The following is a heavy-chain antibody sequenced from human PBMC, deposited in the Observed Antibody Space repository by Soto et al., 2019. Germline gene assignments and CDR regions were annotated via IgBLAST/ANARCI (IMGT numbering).Heavy chain of an antibody. V-gene: IGHV3-33*01. J-gene: IGHJ3*02. CDR2: IWYDGSNK. CDR1: GFTFSSYG. Sequence: QVQLVESGGGVVQPGRSLRLSCAASGFTFSSYGMHWVRQAPGKGLEWVAVIWYDGSNKYYADSVKGRFTISRDNSKNSLYLKMNSLRAEDTAVYYCARKGPFMYDAFDIWGQGTIVTVSS. CDR3: ARKGPFMYDAFDI. D-gene: IGHD3-10*02.